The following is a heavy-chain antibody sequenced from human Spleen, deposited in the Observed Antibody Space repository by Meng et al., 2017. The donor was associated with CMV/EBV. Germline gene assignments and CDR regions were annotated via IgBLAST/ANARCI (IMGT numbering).Heavy chain of an antibody. D-gene: IGHD2-15*01. Sequence: LACTVSGGSISSGSDCWGWVRQPPGKGLEWIGSIYYSRSTYDNPSLKSRVTISVDTSKNQFSLKLSSVTAADTAVYYCARDQEAATGWFDPWGQGTLVTV. CDR2: IYYSRST. J-gene: IGHJ5*02. CDR1: GGSISSGSDC. V-gene: IGHV4-39*07. CDR3: ARDQEAATGWFDP.